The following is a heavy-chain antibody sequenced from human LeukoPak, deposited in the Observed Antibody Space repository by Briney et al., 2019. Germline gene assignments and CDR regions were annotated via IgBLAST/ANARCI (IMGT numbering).Heavy chain of an antibody. Sequence: SVKVSCKASGGTFSSYAISWVRQAPGQGLEWMGGIIPIFGTANYAQKFQGRVTITADISTSTAYMELGSLRSEDTAVYYCARVTRSGWYHKYNWFDPWGQGTLVTVSS. CDR3: ARVTRSGWYHKYNWFDP. D-gene: IGHD6-19*01. V-gene: IGHV1-69*06. J-gene: IGHJ5*02. CDR1: GGTFSSYA. CDR2: IIPIFGTA.